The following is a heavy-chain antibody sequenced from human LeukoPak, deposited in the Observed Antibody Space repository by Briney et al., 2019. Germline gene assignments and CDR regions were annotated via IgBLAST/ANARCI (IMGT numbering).Heavy chain of an antibody. CDR2: IYLTGST. Sequence: SETLSLTCTVSGYSISSGYYWGWIRQPPGKGLEWIGSIYLTGSTYYNPSLKSRVTISVDTSKNQFSLNLSSVTAADTAVYYCAREWSYGDFDFWGQGTLVTVSS. D-gene: IGHD5-18*01. CDR1: GYSISSGYY. J-gene: IGHJ4*02. V-gene: IGHV4-38-2*02. CDR3: AREWSYGDFDF.